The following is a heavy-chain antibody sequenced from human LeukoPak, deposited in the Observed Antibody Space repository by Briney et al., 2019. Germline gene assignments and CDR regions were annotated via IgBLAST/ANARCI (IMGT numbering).Heavy chain of an antibody. CDR2: IPHTGST. CDR3: TRSSGWWSLDY. J-gene: IGHJ4*02. V-gene: IGHV4-4*02. Sequence: NPSETLSLTCTVSGDSISSSNWWNWVRLPPGKGLDWIGEIPHTGSTKYSPSLRDRVTISKDNSKNQFSLKLNSVTAADTATYYCTRSSGWWSLDYWGQGALVTVSS. CDR1: GDSISSSNW. D-gene: IGHD6-19*01.